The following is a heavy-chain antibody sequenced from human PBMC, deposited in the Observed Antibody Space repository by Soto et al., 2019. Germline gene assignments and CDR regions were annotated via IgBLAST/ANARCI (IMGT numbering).Heavy chain of an antibody. D-gene: IGHD1-26*01. CDR3: AKVSLGATTITDYYYYGMDV. Sequence: HPGGSLRLSCSASGFTFSSYAMTWVRQAPGKGLEWVSAISGSGGSTYYADSVKGRFTISRDNSKNTLYLQMNSLRAEDTAVYYCAKVSLGATTITDYYYYGMDVWGQGTTVTVSS. V-gene: IGHV3-23*01. J-gene: IGHJ6*02. CDR1: GFTFSSYA. CDR2: ISGSGGST.